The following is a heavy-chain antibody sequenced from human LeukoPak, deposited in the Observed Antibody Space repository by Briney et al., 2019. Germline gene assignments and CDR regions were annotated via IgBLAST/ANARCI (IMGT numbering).Heavy chain of an antibody. J-gene: IGHJ4*02. D-gene: IGHD2-2*02. CDR2: INHSGST. CDR1: GGSFSGYY. Sequence: PSETLSLTCAVYGGSFSGYYWSWIRQPPGKGLEWIGEINHSGSTNYNPSLKSRVTISVDTSKNQFSLKLSSVTAADTAVYYCAGARRGRVVVPAAILGGFDYWGQGTLVTVSS. CDR3: AGARRGRVVVPAAILGGFDY. V-gene: IGHV4-34*01.